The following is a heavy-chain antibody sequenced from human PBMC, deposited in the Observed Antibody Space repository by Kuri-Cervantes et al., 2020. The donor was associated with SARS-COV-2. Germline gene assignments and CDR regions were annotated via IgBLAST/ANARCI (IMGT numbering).Heavy chain of an antibody. J-gene: IGHJ6*03. Sequence: GSLRLSCTVSGGSISSYYWGWIRQLPGKGLEWIGSIYYSGNTYYNPSLKSRVTISVDTSKNHFSLKLSSVTAADTAVYYCARTQLVMNMDVWGKGTTVTVSS. CDR3: ARTQLVMNMDV. CDR1: GGSISSYY. V-gene: IGHV4-39*01. D-gene: IGHD1-1*01. CDR2: IYYSGNT.